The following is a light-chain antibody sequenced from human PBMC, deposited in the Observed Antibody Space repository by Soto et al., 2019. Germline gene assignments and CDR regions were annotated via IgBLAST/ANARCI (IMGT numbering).Light chain of an antibody. CDR1: QHVDRY. CDR3: QQSSNLPWT. Sequence: DIQMTQSPSSLSASVGDSVTITCRTSQHVDRYLSWYQQIPGRAPKLLIYSASSLVSGVPPRFRGSASGTEFPLSISSLQREDFATYFCQQSSNLPWTFGQGTKVEMK. J-gene: IGKJ1*01. CDR2: SAS. V-gene: IGKV1-39*01.